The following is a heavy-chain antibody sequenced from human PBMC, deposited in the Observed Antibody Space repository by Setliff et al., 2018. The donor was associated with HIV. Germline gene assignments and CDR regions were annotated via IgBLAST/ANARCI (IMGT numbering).Heavy chain of an antibody. J-gene: IGHJ4*02. Sequence: GGSLRLSCAASGFTFSSYAMHWVRQAPGKGLEWVAVISYDGSNKYYADSVRGRFTISRDNAKNSLYLQMNSLRAEDTAVYYCAGSRGYFVQAGWGQGTLVTVSS. D-gene: IGHD3-22*01. CDR2: ISYDGSNK. CDR1: GFTFSSYA. V-gene: IGHV3-30*04. CDR3: AGSRGYFVQAG.